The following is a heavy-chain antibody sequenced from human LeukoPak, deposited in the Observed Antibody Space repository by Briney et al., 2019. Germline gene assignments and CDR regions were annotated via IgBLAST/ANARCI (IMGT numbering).Heavy chain of an antibody. V-gene: IGHV3-48*03. CDR2: ISSSGSTI. CDR1: GFTFSSYE. J-gene: IGHJ4*02. Sequence: GGSLRLSCAASGFTFSSYEMNWVRQAPGKGLEWVSYISSSGSTIYYADSVKGRFTISRDNSKNTLYLQMNSLRAEDTAVYYCAKGTGWELPYYFDYWGQGTLVTVSS. CDR3: AKGTGWELPYYFDY. D-gene: IGHD1-26*01.